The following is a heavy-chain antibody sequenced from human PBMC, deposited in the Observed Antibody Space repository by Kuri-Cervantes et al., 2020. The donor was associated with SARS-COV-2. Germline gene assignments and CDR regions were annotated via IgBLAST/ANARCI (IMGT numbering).Heavy chain of an antibody. CDR3: ARAAEDIVVVPAASPGDFDI. D-gene: IGHD2-2*01. V-gene: IGHV3-48*01. CDR2: ISSSSSTI. Sequence: GGSLRLSCAASGFTFCSYSMNWVRQAPGKGLEWVSYISSSSSTIYYADSVKGRFTISRDNAKNSLYLQMNSLRAEDTAVYYCARAAEDIVVVPAASPGDFDIWGQGTMVTVSS. J-gene: IGHJ3*02. CDR1: GFTFCSYS.